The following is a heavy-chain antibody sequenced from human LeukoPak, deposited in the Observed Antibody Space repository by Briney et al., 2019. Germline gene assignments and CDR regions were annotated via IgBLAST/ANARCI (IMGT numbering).Heavy chain of an antibody. V-gene: IGHV1-69*13. D-gene: IGHD5-12*01. CDR3: ASPIDPIVATIKGSFYYYYMDV. CDR1: GGTFSSYA. J-gene: IGHJ6*03. CDR2: IIPIFGTS. Sequence: SVKVSCRASGGTFSSYAFSWVRQAPGQGLEWMGGIIPIFGTSNYAQKFQGRVTITADESTSTAYMELSSLRSEDTAVYYCASPIDPIVATIKGSFYYYYMDVWGKGTTVTVSS.